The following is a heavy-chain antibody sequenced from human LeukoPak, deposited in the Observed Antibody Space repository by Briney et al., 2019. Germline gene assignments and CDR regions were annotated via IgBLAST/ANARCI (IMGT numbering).Heavy chain of an antibody. Sequence: GGSLRLSCAASGFTFSNAWMSWVRQAPGKGLEWVGRIKSKTDGGTTDYAAPVKGRFTISRDDSKHTLYLQMNSLKTEDTAVYYCTTDPRVFYGGNSPIDYWGQGTLVTVSS. CDR2: IKSKTDGGTT. V-gene: IGHV3-15*01. CDR1: GFTFSNAW. CDR3: TTDPRVFYGGNSPIDY. J-gene: IGHJ4*02. D-gene: IGHD4-23*01.